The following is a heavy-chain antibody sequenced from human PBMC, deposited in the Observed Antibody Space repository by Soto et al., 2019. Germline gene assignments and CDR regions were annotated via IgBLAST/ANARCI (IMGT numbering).Heavy chain of an antibody. CDR3: ARSVFP. Sequence: PLEILSLTCTVSGGSIISGGYYWSWIRQHPGKGLEWIGYIYYSGNTYYNPSLKSRVTISVDTSKNQFSLKLTSVTAADTAVYYCARSVFPWGQGTLVTVSS. CDR1: GGSIISGGYY. J-gene: IGHJ5*02. CDR2: IYYSGNT. V-gene: IGHV4-31*03.